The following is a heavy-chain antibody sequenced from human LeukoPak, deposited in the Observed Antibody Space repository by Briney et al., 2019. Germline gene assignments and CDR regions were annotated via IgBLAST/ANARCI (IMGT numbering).Heavy chain of an antibody. J-gene: IGHJ4*02. D-gene: IGHD3-22*01. CDR1: GYTFTVYY. Sequence: ASVKVSCKASGYTFTVYYMHWVRQAPGQGLEWMGWINPNSGGTNYAQKFQGRVTMTRDTSISTAYMELSRLRSDDTAVYYCARAMIVVVPIDYWGQGTLVTVSS. CDR3: ARAMIVVVPIDY. V-gene: IGHV1-2*02. CDR2: INPNSGGT.